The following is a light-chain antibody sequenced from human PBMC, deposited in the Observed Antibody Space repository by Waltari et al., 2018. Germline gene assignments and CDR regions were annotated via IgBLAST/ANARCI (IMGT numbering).Light chain of an antibody. Sequence: EVVLTQSPGTLSLSLVERATLTCKASQTINSRYLAWYQHKHGQAPMLLVYSTSSRVLGIPVRSSASGSGTDFTLTINRLEPEDFAVYYCQQYGNSHPAFGPGTKVEIK. J-gene: IGKJ1*01. CDR1: QTINSRY. CDR2: STS. V-gene: IGKV3-20*01. CDR3: QQYGNSHPA.